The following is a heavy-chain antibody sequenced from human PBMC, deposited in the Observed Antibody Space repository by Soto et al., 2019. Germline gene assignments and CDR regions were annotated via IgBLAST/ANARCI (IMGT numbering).Heavy chain of an antibody. CDR1: GFTFSSYS. J-gene: IGHJ6*02. V-gene: IGHV3-21*01. CDR3: AGDWGPYYYYGMDV. D-gene: IGHD3-16*01. CDR2: ISSSSSYI. Sequence: GGSLRLSCAASGFTFSSYSMNWVRQAPGKGLEWVSSISSSSSYIYYADSVKGRFTISRDNAKNSLYLQMNSLRAEDTAVYYCAGDWGPYYYYGMDVWGQGTTVTVPS.